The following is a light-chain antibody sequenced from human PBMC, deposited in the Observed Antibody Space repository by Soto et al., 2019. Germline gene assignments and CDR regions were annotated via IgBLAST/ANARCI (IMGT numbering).Light chain of an antibody. J-gene: IGLJ1*01. Sequence: QSVLPQPASVSGSLGQSITISCTGTTRDIAGYNYISWYQQLPGKAPKLMIYQVTIRPSGISNRFSGSKSGNTASLTISGLQAEDEADYYCTSNKIGSTYVFGTGTKVTVL. V-gene: IGLV2-14*01. CDR1: TRDIAGYNY. CDR3: TSNKIGSTYV. CDR2: QVT.